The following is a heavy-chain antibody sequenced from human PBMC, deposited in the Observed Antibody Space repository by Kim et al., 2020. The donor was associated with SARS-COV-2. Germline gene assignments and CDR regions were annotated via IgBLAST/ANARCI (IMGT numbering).Heavy chain of an antibody. CDR1: RFTFSSYA. D-gene: IGHD3-22*01. Sequence: GGSLRLSCAASRFTFSSYAMHWVRQALGKGLEWVAVISYDGTNKYYADSVKGRFTISRDNSKNTLYLQMKSLRAEDTAVYYCAREYFDSSGYYYWEGDYWGQGTLVTVSS. CDR3: AREYFDSSGYYYWEGDY. V-gene: IGHV3-30*04. J-gene: IGHJ4*02. CDR2: ISYDGTNK.